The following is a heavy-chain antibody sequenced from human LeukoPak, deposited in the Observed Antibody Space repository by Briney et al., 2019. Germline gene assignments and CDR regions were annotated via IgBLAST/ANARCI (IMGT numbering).Heavy chain of an antibody. J-gene: IGHJ4*02. Sequence: SETLSLTCTVSGGSISSYYWSWIRQPPGKGLEWIGYIHYSGSTNYNPSLKSRVTISVDTSKNQFSLKLSSVTAADTAVYYCALRFLEWLLPPGYFDYWGQGTLVTVSS. V-gene: IGHV4-59*08. CDR3: ALRFLEWLLPPGYFDY. CDR1: GGSISSYY. CDR2: IHYSGST. D-gene: IGHD3-3*01.